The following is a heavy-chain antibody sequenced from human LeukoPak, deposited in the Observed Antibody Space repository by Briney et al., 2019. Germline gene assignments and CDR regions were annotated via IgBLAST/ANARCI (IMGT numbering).Heavy chain of an antibody. Sequence: SVKVSCKASGGTFSSYAISWVRQAPGQGLEWMGGIIPIFGTANYAQKFQGRVTITADESTSTAYMELSSLRSEDTAVYYCARDQGYYDSSGSDYWGQGTLVTVSS. CDR2: IIPIFGTA. CDR3: ARDQGYYDSSGSDY. V-gene: IGHV1-69*13. J-gene: IGHJ4*02. D-gene: IGHD3-22*01. CDR1: GGTFSSYA.